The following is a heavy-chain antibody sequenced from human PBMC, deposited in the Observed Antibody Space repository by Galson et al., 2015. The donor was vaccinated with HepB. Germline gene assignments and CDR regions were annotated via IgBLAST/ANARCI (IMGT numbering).Heavy chain of an antibody. J-gene: IGHJ4*02. CDR3: AKSSIQLVPHFDF. CDR2: VSGGGGTT. Sequence: SLRLSCAASGFTFSSYAMDWVRQAPGKGLEWVSSVSGGGGTTNYADFVKGRFTISRDNSKNMLYLQMNSLRAEDTAVYYCAKSSIQLVPHFDFWGQGTLVTVSS. V-gene: IGHV3-23*01. CDR1: GFTFSSYA. D-gene: IGHD3-10*01.